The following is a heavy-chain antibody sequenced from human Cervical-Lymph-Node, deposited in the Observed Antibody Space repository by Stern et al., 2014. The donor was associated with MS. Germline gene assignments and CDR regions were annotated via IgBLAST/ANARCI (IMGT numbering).Heavy chain of an antibody. J-gene: IGHJ4*02. Sequence: QVQLGQSGAEVKKPGASVKVSCKTSGFTFTSYYLHWVRQAPGQGLEWMGIINPTTGGTTYAQIFQGRVTMTRDSSTSTVYMELSILRSEDTAVYYCARYLTTVDPFAYWGQGTLVTVSS. D-gene: IGHD4-23*01. V-gene: IGHV1-46*03. CDR1: GFTFTSYY. CDR3: ARYLTTVDPFAY. CDR2: INPTTGGT.